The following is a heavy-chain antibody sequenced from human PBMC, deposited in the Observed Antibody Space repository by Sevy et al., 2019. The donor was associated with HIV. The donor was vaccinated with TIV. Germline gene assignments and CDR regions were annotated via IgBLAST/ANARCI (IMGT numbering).Heavy chain of an antibody. J-gene: IGHJ6*02. Sequence: SETLSLTCTVSGVSIINNNYFWGWIRQPPGKGLEWIGAIYYTGSTYYNSSLNSRITISIDTSMGQFSLDLSSVTAADTAVYYCARHFGGGGKSGLDVWGQGTTVTVSS. CDR1: GVSIINNNYF. CDR3: ARHFGGGGKSGLDV. D-gene: IGHD3-10*01. V-gene: IGHV4-39*01. CDR2: IYYTGST.